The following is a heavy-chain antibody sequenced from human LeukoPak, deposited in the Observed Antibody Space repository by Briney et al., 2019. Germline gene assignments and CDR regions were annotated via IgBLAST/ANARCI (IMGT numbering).Heavy chain of an antibody. CDR2: INNDGSST. CDR1: GFTFSSYW. V-gene: IGHV3-74*01. CDR3: VSSYCSGGSCYSASGY. Sequence: GGSLRLSCATSGFTFSSYWMHWVRQAPGKGLVWVSRINNDGSSTSYADSVKGRFTISRDNAKNTLYLQMNSLRAEDTAVYYCVSSYCSGGSCYSASGYWGQGTLVTVSS. D-gene: IGHD2-15*01. J-gene: IGHJ4*02.